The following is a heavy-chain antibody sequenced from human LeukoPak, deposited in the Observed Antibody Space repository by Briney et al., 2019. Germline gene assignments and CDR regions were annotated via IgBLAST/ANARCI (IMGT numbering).Heavy chain of an antibody. CDR1: GFTFSSYA. D-gene: IGHD3-10*01. Sequence: GGSLRLSCAASGFTFSSYAMSWVRQAPGKGLEWVSAISGSGGSTYYADSVKGRFTISRDNAKNSLYLQMNSLRDEDTAVYYCARPRWLQFGPHDSWGQGTLVTVSS. V-gene: IGHV3-23*01. CDR2: ISGSGGST. CDR3: ARPRWLQFGPHDS. J-gene: IGHJ4*02.